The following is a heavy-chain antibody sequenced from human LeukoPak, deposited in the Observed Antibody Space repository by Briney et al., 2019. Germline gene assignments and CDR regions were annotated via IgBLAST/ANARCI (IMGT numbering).Heavy chain of an antibody. V-gene: IGHV4-34*01. Sequence: PSETLSLTCAVYGGSFSGYYWSWIRQPPGKGLEWIGEINHSGSTNYNPSLKSRVTISVDTSKNQFSLKLSSVTAADTAAYYCARSYDSSGYYYVYWGQGTLVTVSS. CDR1: GGSFSGYY. CDR2: INHSGST. J-gene: IGHJ4*02. CDR3: ARSYDSSGYYYVY. D-gene: IGHD3-22*01.